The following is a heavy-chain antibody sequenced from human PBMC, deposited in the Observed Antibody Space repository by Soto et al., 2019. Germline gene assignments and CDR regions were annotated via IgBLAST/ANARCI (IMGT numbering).Heavy chain of an antibody. CDR3: AKAEYHDYGSNGYYCDY. J-gene: IGHJ4*02. CDR2: ISGSGGST. Sequence: GGSLSLSCAASGFTFSSYAMSWVRQAPGKGLGWVSAISGSGGSTYYADSVKGRCTISRDNTKDTMYLQMTRLRAEDPAVYYCAKAEYHDYGSNGYYCDYWGQGTLVTVSS. V-gene: IGHV3-23*01. CDR1: GFTFSSYA. D-gene: IGHD3-22*01.